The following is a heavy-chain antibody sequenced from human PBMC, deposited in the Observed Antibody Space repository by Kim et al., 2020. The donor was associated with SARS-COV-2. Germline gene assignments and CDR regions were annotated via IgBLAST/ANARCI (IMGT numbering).Heavy chain of an antibody. J-gene: IGHJ6*03. V-gene: IGHV1-8*01. Sequence: GYAQTFQGGVTMTRNTSISTAYMELSSLRSEDTAVYYCARIAYYYYMDVWGKGTTVTVSS. CDR3: ARIAYYYYMDV.